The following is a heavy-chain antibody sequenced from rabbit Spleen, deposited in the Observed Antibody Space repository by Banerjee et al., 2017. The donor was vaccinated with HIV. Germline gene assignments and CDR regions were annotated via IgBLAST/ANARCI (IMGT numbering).Heavy chain of an antibody. D-gene: IGHD1-1*01. V-gene: IGHV1S40*01. J-gene: IGHJ4*01. CDR3: ARDLDGVIGWNFGW. CDR2: IYIGSSDST. CDR1: GVSFNFNNY. Sequence: QQLVESGGDLVKPGASLTLTCTASGVSFNFNNYMCWVRQAPGKGLEWIACIYIGSSDSTGYASWAKGRFTITRSTSLNTVTLQLNSLTVADTATYFCARDLDGVIGWNFGWWGPGTLVTVS.